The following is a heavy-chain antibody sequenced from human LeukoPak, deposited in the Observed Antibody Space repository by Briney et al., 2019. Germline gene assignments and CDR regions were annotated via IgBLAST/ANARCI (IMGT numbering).Heavy chain of an antibody. Sequence: SSETLSLTCTVSGGSISSSSYYWGWIRQPPGKGLEWIGSIYYSGSTYYNPSLKSRVTISVDTSKNQFPLKLSSVTAADTAVYYCARVRLDYGGIHKKTVFDYWGQGTLVTVSS. CDR3: ARVRLDYGGIHKKTVFDY. V-gene: IGHV4-39*06. J-gene: IGHJ4*02. D-gene: IGHD4-23*01. CDR2: IYYSGST. CDR1: GGSISSSSYY.